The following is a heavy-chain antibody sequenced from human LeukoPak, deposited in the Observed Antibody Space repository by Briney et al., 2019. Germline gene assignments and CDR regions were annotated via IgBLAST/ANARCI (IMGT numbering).Heavy chain of an antibody. Sequence: TGGSLRLSCAASGFTFSSYSMNWVRQAPGKGLEWVSSISSSSSYIYYADSVKGRFTISRDNAKNSLYLQMNSLRAEDTAVYYCASLEYYYYYMDVWGKGTTVTVSS. CDR1: GFTFSSYS. J-gene: IGHJ6*03. V-gene: IGHV3-21*01. CDR3: ASLEYYYYYMDV. CDR2: ISSSSSYI.